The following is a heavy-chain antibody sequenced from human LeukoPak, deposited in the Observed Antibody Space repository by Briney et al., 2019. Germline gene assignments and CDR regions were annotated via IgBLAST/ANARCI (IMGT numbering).Heavy chain of an antibody. CDR2: IYYSGGT. CDR3: ARRAAAVGTYYMDV. V-gene: IGHV4-59*01. Sequence: SETLSLTCTVSGGSINSYYWNWIRQPPGKGLEWIGYIYYSGGTNYNPSLKSRVTIAVDTSKNQFSLKLSSVTATDTAVYYCARRAAAVGTYYMDVWGKGTTVTASS. CDR1: GGSINSYY. D-gene: IGHD6-13*01. J-gene: IGHJ6*03.